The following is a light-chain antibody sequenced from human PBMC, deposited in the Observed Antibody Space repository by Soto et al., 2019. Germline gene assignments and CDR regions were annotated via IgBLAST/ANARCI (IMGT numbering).Light chain of an antibody. CDR1: SSDVGGYNY. CDR2: EVS. J-gene: IGLJ2*01. Sequence: QSVLTQPASVSGSPGQSITISCTGTSSDVGGYNYVSWYQQHPGKAPKLMIYEVSNRPSGVSNRFSGSKSGNTASLTISGLQAEDEADYYCSSYTSSSTSHVVFGGGTKLTVL. CDR3: SSYTSSSTSHVV. V-gene: IGLV2-14*01.